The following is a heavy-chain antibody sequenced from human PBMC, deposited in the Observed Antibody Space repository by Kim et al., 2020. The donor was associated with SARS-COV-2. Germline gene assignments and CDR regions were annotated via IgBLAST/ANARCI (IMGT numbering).Heavy chain of an antibody. CDR2: IDPSDSYT. J-gene: IGHJ4*02. V-gene: IGHV5-10-1*01. Sequence: GESLKISCKGSGYSFSSYWITWVRQMPGKGLEWMGRIDPSDSYTNYSPSFQGHVTISTDKSISTAYLQWSSLKASDTAMYYCARPENYGSGSHSDYWGQGTLVTVSS. CDR3: ARPENYGSGSHSDY. D-gene: IGHD3-10*01. CDR1: GYSFSSYW.